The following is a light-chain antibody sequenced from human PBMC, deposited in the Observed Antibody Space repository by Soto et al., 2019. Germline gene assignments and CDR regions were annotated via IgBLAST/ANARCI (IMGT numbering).Light chain of an antibody. CDR3: SSYAGSSNV. CDR1: SSDVGGYNY. Sequence: QSALTQPPSASGSPGQSVAISCTGTSSDVGGYNYVSWYQQHPGKAPKLMIYEVNKRPSGVPDRFSGSKSGNTASLTVSGLQAEAEADYYCSSYAGSSNVFGTGTKGTVL. CDR2: EVN. J-gene: IGLJ1*01. V-gene: IGLV2-8*01.